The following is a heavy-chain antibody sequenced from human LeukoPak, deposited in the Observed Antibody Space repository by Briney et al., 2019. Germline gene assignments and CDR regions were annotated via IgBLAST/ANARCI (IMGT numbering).Heavy chain of an antibody. Sequence: GGSLRLSCAAPGFTFSTYAMTWVRQAPGKGLEWVSGIRGSDSRPHYADSVKGRFTSSRDSSKKTLYLQMNSLRAEDTAVYYCAKVPLGSGSYYPYYYYMDVWGKGTTVTVSS. V-gene: IGHV3-23*01. CDR1: GFTFSTYA. CDR3: AKVPLGSGSYYPYYYYMDV. D-gene: IGHD1-26*01. J-gene: IGHJ6*03. CDR2: IRGSDSRP.